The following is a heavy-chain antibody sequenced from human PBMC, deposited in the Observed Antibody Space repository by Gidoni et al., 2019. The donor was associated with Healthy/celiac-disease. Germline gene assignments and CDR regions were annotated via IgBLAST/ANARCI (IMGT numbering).Heavy chain of an antibody. CDR2: INSNSGGT. D-gene: IGHD4-17*01. J-gene: IGHJ4*02. Sequence: QVQPVQSAAEVKQPGASVKVSCTASGHSFTGYYMHWVRQAPGQGLEWMGWINSNSGGTNYAEKFQGRVTMTRDKANSTAYMELSRLRSDDTAVYYCARWNYGDVHHFDYWGQGTLVTVSS. CDR1: GHSFTGYY. CDR3: ARWNYGDVHHFDY. V-gene: IGHV1-2*02.